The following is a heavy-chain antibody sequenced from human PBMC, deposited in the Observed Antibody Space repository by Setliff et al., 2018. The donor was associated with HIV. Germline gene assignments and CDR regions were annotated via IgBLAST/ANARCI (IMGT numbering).Heavy chain of an antibody. V-gene: IGHV1-46*01. CDR1: GYTFTSYI. CDR3: AREFPGGTKGFDY. CDR2: IAPSSGGI. Sequence: ASVKVSCKASGYTFTSYILHWVRQAAGQGLEWVGRIAPSSGGIHYAQKFQDRVTMTRDTSTSTVYMDLSRLRSEDTAVYYCAREFPGGTKGFDYWGQGTLVTVPS. D-gene: IGHD1-1*01. J-gene: IGHJ4*02.